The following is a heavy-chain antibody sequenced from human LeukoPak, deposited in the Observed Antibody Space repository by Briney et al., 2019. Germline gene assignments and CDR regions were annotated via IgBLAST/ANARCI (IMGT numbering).Heavy chain of an antibody. CDR2: ISSDTSYI. V-gene: IGHV3-21*01. CDR1: GFTFSSYN. J-gene: IGHJ4*02. Sequence: RTGGSLRPSCAASGFTFSSYNMNWVRQAPGKGLEWVSLISSDTSYIHYADSVKGRFTISRDNAKNSVFLQMNSLRAEGTAVYYCARDTSTVTNREFDYWGQGTLVTVSS. CDR3: ARDTSTVTNREFDY. D-gene: IGHD4-17*01.